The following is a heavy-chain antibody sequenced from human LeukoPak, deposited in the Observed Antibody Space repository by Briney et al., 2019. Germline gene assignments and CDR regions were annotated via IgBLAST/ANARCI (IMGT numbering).Heavy chain of an antibody. D-gene: IGHD2-21*02. CDR2: NSGGST. V-gene: IGHV3-53*01. CDR3: ARDLSPFCGSDCYGGGLGY. CDR1: GVTVSSNY. Sequence: GGSLRLSCAASGVTVSSNYMSWVRQAPGKGLEWVSVNSGGSTYYADSVKGRFTISRDNSKNKLFIEMNSLRAEDTAVYYCARDLSPFCGSDCYGGGLGYWGQGTLVTVSS. J-gene: IGHJ4*02.